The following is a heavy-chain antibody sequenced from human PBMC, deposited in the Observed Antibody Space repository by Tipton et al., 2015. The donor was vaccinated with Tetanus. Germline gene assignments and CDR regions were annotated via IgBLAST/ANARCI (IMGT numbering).Heavy chain of an antibody. CDR1: GGTFSSYA. CDR2: IIPIFGTA. V-gene: IGHV1-69*01. D-gene: IGHD2-15*01. CDR3: ARGPNCSGGSCYPSFACSI. J-gene: IGHJ3*02. Sequence: QSGAEVKKPGSSVKVSCKASGGTFSSYAISWVRQAPGQGLEWMGGIIPIFGTANYAQKFQGRVTITADESTSTAYMELSSLRSEGTAVFYCARGPNCSGGSCYPSFACSIWGQGTMVTVSS.